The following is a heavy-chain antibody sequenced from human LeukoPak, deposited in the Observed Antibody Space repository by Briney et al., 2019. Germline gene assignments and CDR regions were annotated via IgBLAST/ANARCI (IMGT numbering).Heavy chain of an antibody. CDR1: GVPIRSYL. CDR3: ARLRDGGLSTFDY. CDR2: NYYSGST. J-gene: IGHJ4*02. D-gene: IGHD4-23*01. V-gene: IGHV4-59*08. Sequence: WEPLSLTCCVSGVPIRSYLWSWLRQPPGKALEWIGYNYYSGSTNHNPSHKSRHTISVDTSKHQHSLDLSSVTAADTPVHDCARLRDGGLSTFDYWGRAAKATLS.